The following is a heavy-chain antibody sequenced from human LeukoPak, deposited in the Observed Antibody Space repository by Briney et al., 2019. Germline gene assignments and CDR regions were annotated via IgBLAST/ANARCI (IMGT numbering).Heavy chain of an antibody. CDR2: IYYSGST. J-gene: IGHJ3*02. CDR1: GGSISSGGYY. Sequence: SETLSLTCTVSGGSISSGGYYWSWIRQHPGKGLEWIGYIYYSGSTYYNPSLKSRVTISVDTSKNQFSLKLSSVTAADTDVYYCARELVLRQDFGRAFDIWGQGTMVTVSS. D-gene: IGHD3-3*01. CDR3: ARELVLRQDFGRAFDI. V-gene: IGHV4-31*03.